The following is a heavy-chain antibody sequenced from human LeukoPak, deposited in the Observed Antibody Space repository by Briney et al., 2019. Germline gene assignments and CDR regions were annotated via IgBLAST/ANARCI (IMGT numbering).Heavy chain of an antibody. J-gene: IGHJ3*02. Sequence: PGGSLRLSCAASGFTFSSYAMSGVRQAPGKGLEWVSAISGSGGSTYYADSVKGRFTISRDNSKNTLYLQMNSLRAEDTAVYYCAKELPRGWLQSLRNLNAFDIWGQGTMVTVSS. CDR2: ISGSGGST. CDR1: GFTFSSYA. V-gene: IGHV3-23*01. D-gene: IGHD5-24*01. CDR3: AKELPRGWLQSLRNLNAFDI.